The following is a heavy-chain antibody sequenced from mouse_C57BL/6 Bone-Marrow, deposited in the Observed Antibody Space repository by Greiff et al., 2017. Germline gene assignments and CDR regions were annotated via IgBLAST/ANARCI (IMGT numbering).Heavy chain of an antibody. V-gene: IGHV1-19*01. D-gene: IGHD1-1*01. CDR3: ARRDPIYYYGSSRLYYAMDY. Sequence: VMLVESGPVLVKPGASVKMSCKASGYTFTDYYMNWVKQSHGKSLEWIGVINPYNGGTSYNQKFKGKATLTVDKSSSTAYMELNSLTSEDSAVYYCARRDPIYYYGSSRLYYAMDYWGQGTSVTVSS. J-gene: IGHJ4*01. CDR2: INPYNGGT. CDR1: GYTFTDYY.